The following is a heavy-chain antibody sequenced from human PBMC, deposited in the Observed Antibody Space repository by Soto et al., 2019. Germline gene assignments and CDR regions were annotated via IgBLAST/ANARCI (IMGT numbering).Heavy chain of an antibody. D-gene: IGHD1-1*01. CDR2: LYDVDGT. J-gene: IGHJ3*02. V-gene: IGHV3-53*01. Sequence: DVQLVASGGGLIQPGGSLRRSCAALGLTVRGKQSITWVRQAPGKGLEWVSALYDVDGTYYAESAKGRFTISRDNSNNIIYLQMNSLGPYDTAVDYCASLLEREQAYDIWGLGTMVTVSS. CDR1: GLTVRGKQS. CDR3: ASLLEREQAYDI.